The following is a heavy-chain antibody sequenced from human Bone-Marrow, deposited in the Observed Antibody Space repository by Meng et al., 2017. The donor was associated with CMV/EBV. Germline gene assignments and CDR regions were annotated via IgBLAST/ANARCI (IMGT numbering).Heavy chain of an antibody. CDR3: ARVRVTYYEFWSGAFGMDV. Sequence: GGSLRLSCAASGFTFSTYSMHWVRQVPGKGLAWVSQIRYDGSTTKYADSVKGRFTISRDNAKNSVYLQMNSLRAEDTAVYYCARVRVTYYEFWSGAFGMDVWGQGTTVTGSS. CDR2: IRYDGSTT. CDR1: GFTFSTYS. D-gene: IGHD3-3*01. J-gene: IGHJ6*01. V-gene: IGHV3-74*03.